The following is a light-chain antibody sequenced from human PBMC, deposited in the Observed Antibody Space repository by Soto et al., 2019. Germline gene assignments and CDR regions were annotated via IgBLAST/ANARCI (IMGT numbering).Light chain of an antibody. J-gene: IGKJ4*01. Sequence: DIQMTQSPSSLSASVGDRVTITCRASQSINTYLNWYQQKPGKAPKLLIYVATTLQSGVPSRFRRSGSGTEFTLTITSLHPEDFATYYCQQSYSTPPLPFGGGTKVEIK. CDR2: VAT. CDR1: QSINTY. V-gene: IGKV1-39*01. CDR3: QQSYSTPPLP.